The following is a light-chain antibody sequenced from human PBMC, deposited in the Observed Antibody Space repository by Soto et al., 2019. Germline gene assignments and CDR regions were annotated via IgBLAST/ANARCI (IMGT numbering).Light chain of an antibody. V-gene: IGLV2-8*01. CDR2: DVS. J-gene: IGLJ2*01. Sequence: QSALAQPPSASGSPGQSVTISCTGTSSDVGAYNYVSWYQQHPGKAPKLIIYDVSQRPSGVPDRFSGSKSGNTASLTVSGLQAEDEAVYYCNSFAGSAHVVFGGGTEVTVL. CDR1: SSDVGAYNY. CDR3: NSFAGSAHVV.